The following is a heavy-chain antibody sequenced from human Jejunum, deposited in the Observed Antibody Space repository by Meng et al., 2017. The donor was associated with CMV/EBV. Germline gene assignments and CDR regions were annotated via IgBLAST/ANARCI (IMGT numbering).Heavy chain of an antibody. Sequence: SVGSISSLNYSWAWVRPPPGKGLEWIGNIYYSGSTYYNPSLKSRVTISVDTSKNQFSLKVNSVTAADTAVYYCAKTTWYDYAMDVWGQGTTVTVSS. CDR3: AKTTWYDYAMDV. CDR2: IYYSGST. J-gene: IGHJ6*02. V-gene: IGHV4-39*01. CDR1: VGSISSLNYS. D-gene: IGHD1-7*01.